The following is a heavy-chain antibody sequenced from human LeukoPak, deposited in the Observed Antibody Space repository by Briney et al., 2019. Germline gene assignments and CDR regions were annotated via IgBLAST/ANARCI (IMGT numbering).Heavy chain of an antibody. CDR2: INAGNGNT. D-gene: IGHD3-9*01. J-gene: IGHJ5*02. V-gene: IGHV1-3*01. CDR1: GYTFTSYA. CDR3: ARANYDILTGYYRWFDP. Sequence: ASVKVSCKASGYTFTSYAMHWVRQAPGQRLEWMGWINAGNGNTKYSQKFQGRVTITRDTSASTAYMELSSLRSEDTAVYYCARANYDILTGYYRWFDPWGQGTLVTVSS.